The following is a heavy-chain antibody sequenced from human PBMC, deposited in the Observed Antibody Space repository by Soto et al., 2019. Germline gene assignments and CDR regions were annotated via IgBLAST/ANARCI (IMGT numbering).Heavy chain of an antibody. Sequence: SGGSLRLSCTASGFTFSSYDMSWGRQAPGKGLEWVSVISDNGGTTYYADSVKGRFTISRDNSKNTLYLQMNSLRVEDTAVYYCTKRLGSTATTYGDSWGQGTLVTVSS. D-gene: IGHD1-1*01. V-gene: IGHV3-23*01. CDR3: TKRLGSTATTYGDS. J-gene: IGHJ4*02. CDR1: GFTFSSYD. CDR2: ISDNGGTT.